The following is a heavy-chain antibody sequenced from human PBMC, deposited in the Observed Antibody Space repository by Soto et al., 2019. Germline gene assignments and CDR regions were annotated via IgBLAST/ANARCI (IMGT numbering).Heavy chain of an antibody. CDR1: GGSISSGGYS. V-gene: IGHV4-30-2*01. CDR2: IYHSGST. D-gene: IGHD6-13*01. CDR3: AGRYSSSWDGGAFDI. Sequence: TLSLTCAVSGGSISSGGYSWSWIRQPPGKGLEWIGYIYHSGSTYYNPSLKSRVTISVDRSKNQFSLKLSSVTAVDTAVYYCAGRYSSSWDGGAFDIWGQGTMVTVSS. J-gene: IGHJ3*02.